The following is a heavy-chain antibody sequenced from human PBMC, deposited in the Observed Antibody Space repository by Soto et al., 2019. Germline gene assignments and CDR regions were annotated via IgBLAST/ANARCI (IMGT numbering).Heavy chain of an antibody. V-gene: IGHV4-34*01. CDR1: GGSFSTYY. J-gene: IGHJ5*02. Sequence: QVQLQQWGAGLLKPSETLSLTCAIYGGSFSTYYWNWIRQPPGKGLEWIGEINHSGSTNYNPSLKSRVTRSLDTSKNQSSLKLSSVTAADTAVYYCARAASRRSNWFDPWGQGTLVTVSS. CDR2: INHSGST. CDR3: ARAASRRSNWFDP.